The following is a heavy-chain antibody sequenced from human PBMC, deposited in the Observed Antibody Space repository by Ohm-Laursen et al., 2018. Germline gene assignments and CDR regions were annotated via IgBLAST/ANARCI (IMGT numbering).Heavy chain of an antibody. CDR1: GGTFSSYA. J-gene: IGHJ5*02. V-gene: IGHV1-69*04. D-gene: IGHD3-22*01. Sequence: ASVKVSCKASGGTFSSYAISWVRQAPGQGLEWMGRIIPILGIANYAQKFQGRVTITADKSTSTAYMELTRLTSDDTAVYYCAKGYLKEVIISNRYNWFDPWGQGTLVTVSS. CDR2: IIPILGIA. CDR3: AKGYLKEVIISNRYNWFDP.